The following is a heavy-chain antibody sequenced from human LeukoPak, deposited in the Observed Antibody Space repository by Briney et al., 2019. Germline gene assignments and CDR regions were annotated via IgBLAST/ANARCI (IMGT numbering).Heavy chain of an antibody. J-gene: IGHJ4*02. CDR3: ARGTKNTVPFDY. Sequence: SGTLSLTCAVYGGSFSGYYWSWIRQPPGKGLEWIGEINHSGSTNYNPSLKSRVTISVDTSKNQFSLKLSSVTAADTAVYYCARGTKNTVPFDYWGQGTLVTVSS. CDR1: GGSFSGYY. D-gene: IGHD4-17*01. V-gene: IGHV4-34*01. CDR2: INHSGST.